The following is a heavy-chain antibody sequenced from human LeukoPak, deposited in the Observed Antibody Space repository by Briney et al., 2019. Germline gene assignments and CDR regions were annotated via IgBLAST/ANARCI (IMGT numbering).Heavy chain of an antibody. Sequence: ASVKVSCKASGYTFTSYYMHWVRQAPGQGLEWMGIINPSGGSTSYAQKLQGRVTMTRDMSTSTVYMELSSLRSEDTAVYYSARGGYYDILTGPDYYYYYMDVWGKGTTVTVSS. CDR2: INPSGGST. CDR1: GYTFTSYY. J-gene: IGHJ6*03. V-gene: IGHV1-46*01. CDR3: ARGGYYDILTGPDYYYYYMDV. D-gene: IGHD3-9*01.